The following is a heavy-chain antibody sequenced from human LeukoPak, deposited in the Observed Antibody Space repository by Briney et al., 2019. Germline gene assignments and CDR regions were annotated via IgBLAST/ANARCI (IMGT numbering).Heavy chain of an antibody. Sequence: GGSLRLSCAASGFTFSSYEMNWVRQAPGKGLEWVSYIISSSSAIYYADSVKGRFTISRDNAKNSLYLQMNSLRAEDTAVYYCARESYFDSSGAFDYWGQGTLVTVSS. D-gene: IGHD3-22*01. J-gene: IGHJ4*02. CDR1: GFTFSSYE. CDR2: IISSSSAI. V-gene: IGHV3-48*01. CDR3: ARESYFDSSGAFDY.